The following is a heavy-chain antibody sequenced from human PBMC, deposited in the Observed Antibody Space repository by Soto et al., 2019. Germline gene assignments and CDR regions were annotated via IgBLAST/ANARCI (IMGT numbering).Heavy chain of an antibody. CDR1: GYTFTSYE. V-gene: IGHV1-8*01. D-gene: IGHD3-22*01. CDR2: MTPNSGNT. CDR3: ARGGGGNYYYASSGYYYNY. J-gene: IGHJ4*02. Sequence: QVQLVQSGAEVKKPGASVKVSCKASGYTFTSYEISWVRQATGQGLEWMGWMTPNSGNTGSAQKFQGRVTMTRNTSISTAYMELGSLRSEDTAVYYCARGGGGNYYYASSGYYYNYWGQGTRVTVSS.